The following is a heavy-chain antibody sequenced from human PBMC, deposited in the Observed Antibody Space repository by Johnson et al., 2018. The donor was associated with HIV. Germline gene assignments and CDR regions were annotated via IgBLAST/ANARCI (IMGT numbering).Heavy chain of an antibody. V-gene: IGHV3-30*02. D-gene: IGHD3-3*01. Sequence: QVQLVESGGGVVQPGGSLILSCAASGFNFNGFGMHWVRQAPGKGLEWVAFLRYDGRNKYYTDSVKGRFTISRDNSKNTLYLEMYSLRVEDTAVYYCVKMYYNFWSGYSAQMDAFDVWGQGTMVTVSS. CDR2: LRYDGRNK. CDR1: GFNFNGFG. CDR3: VKMYYNFWSGYSAQMDAFDV. J-gene: IGHJ3*01.